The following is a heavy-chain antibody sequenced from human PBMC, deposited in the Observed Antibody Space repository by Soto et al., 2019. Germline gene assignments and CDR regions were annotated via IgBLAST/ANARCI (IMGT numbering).Heavy chain of an antibody. V-gene: IGHV4-34*01. J-gene: IGHJ3*02. CDR2: INHSGST. CDR3: ARVSGYKRDDAFDI. D-gene: IGHD3-3*01. CDR1: GGSFSGYY. Sequence: LSLTCAVYGGSFSGYYWSWIRQPPGKGLEWIGEINHSGSTNYNPSLKSRVTISVDTSKNQFSLKLSSVTAADTAVYYCARVSGYKRDDAFDIWGQGTMVTVSS.